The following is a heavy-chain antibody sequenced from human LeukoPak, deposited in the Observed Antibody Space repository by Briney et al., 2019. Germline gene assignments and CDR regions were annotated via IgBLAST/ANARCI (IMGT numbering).Heavy chain of an antibody. Sequence: GGSLRLSCAASGFTFSSHGMNWVRQAPGKGLEWISGISPSADMTYYADSVKGRFTISRDNSENTVYLHMSSLRAGDTAVYFCAKDDAWLQFNDWGQGTLVTVSS. J-gene: IGHJ4*02. V-gene: IGHV3-23*01. CDR3: AKDDAWLQFND. D-gene: IGHD5-24*01. CDR1: GFTFSSHG. CDR2: ISPSADMT.